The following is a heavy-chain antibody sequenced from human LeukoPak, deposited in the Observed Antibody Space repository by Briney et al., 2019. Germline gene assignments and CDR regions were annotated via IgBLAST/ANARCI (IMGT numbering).Heavy chain of an antibody. CDR2: ISWNSGSI. CDR3: AKVEGFDP. CDR1: GFTFDDYA. Sequence: GGSLRLSCAASGFTFDDYAMHWVRQAPGKGLEWVSGISWNSGSIGYADSVKGRFTISRDNAKNSLYLQMNSLRAEDTALYYCAKVEGFDPWGQGTLVTVSS. J-gene: IGHJ5*02. V-gene: IGHV3-9*01.